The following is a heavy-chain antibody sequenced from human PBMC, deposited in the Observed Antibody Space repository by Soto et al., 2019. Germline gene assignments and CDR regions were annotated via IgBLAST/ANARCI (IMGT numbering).Heavy chain of an antibody. D-gene: IGHD4-17*01. CDR1: GGTFSSYA. CDR3: GAPRARTTVTATPYYYGMDV. CDR2: IIPIFGTA. J-gene: IGHJ6*02. V-gene: IGHV1-69*13. Sequence: GASVKVSCKASGGTFSSYAISWVRQAPGQGLEWMGGIIPIFGTANYAQKFQGRVTITADESTSTAYMELSSLRSEDTAVYYCGAPRARTTVTATPYYYGMDVWGQGTTVTVSS.